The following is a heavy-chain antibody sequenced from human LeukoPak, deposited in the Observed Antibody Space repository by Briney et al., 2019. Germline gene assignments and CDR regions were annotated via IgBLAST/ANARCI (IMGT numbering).Heavy chain of an antibody. J-gene: IGHJ4*02. Sequence: PGGSLRLSCAASGFTFSRNDMSWVRQTPGKGLEWVSAVSSSGGRTFYAASVKGRFTISRDNSKDTLYLQMNSLRAEDTAVYYCAKETVDMAARAFDYWGQGTPVTVSS. CDR2: VSSSGGRT. D-gene: IGHD5-24*01. CDR1: GFTFSRND. CDR3: AKETVDMAARAFDY. V-gene: IGHV3-23*01.